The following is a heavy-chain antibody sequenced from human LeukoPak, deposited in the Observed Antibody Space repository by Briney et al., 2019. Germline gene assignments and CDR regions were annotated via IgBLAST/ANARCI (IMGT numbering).Heavy chain of an antibody. CDR2: ISSSSSYI. CDR1: GFTFSNYA. Sequence: GGSLRLSCAASGFTFSNYAMNWVLQAPGKGLEWVSSISSSSSYIYYADSVKGRFTISRDNAKNSLYLQMNSLRAEDTAVYYCARDRSYYENFDYWGQGTLVTVSS. D-gene: IGHD1-26*01. J-gene: IGHJ4*02. V-gene: IGHV3-21*01. CDR3: ARDRSYYENFDY.